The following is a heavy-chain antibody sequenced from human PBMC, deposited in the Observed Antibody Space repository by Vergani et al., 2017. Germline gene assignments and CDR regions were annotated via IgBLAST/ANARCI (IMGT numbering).Heavy chain of an antibody. J-gene: IGHJ4*02. CDR2: IYPGDSDT. CDR3: ARVRTIFGVALFDY. D-gene: IGHD3-3*01. V-gene: IGHV5-51*01. Sequence: EVQLVQSGAEVKKPGESLKIPCKGSGYSFTTYWIGWVRQMPRKGMEWRGIIYPGDSDTRYSPSFQGQVTISADKSISTAYLQWSSLKASDTAMYYVARVRTIFGVALFDYWGQGTLVTVSS. CDR1: GYSFTTYW.